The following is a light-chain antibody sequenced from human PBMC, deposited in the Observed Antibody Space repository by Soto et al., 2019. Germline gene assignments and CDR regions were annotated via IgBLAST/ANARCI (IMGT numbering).Light chain of an antibody. CDR1: RNIDNF. V-gene: IGKV1-39*01. CDR3: QQSYITPRT. J-gene: IGKJ1*01. CDR2: DAS. Sequence: DIQMTQSPSSLSASVGDRVTITCRASRNIDNFLNWYHQKPGKAPKLLIYDASSLQSGVPSRFSGSGSGTNFTLTLSSLQPEDFATYYCQQSYITPRTFGQGTRVDIK.